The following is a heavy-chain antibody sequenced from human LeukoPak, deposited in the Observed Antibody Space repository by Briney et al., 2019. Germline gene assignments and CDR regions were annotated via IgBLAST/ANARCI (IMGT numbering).Heavy chain of an antibody. J-gene: IGHJ5*02. Sequence: ASAKVFCKASAYTFTSYDSNCVRQATRQGVEWMGWMHPNSGNTGYAQKFQGRVTLTRNTSISTAYMELSRLRSEAAALYYCARRLATSYKWFDPWGQGTLVTVSS. D-gene: IGHD5-12*01. CDR1: AYTFTSYD. V-gene: IGHV1-8*01. CDR3: ARRLATSYKWFDP. CDR2: MHPNSGNT.